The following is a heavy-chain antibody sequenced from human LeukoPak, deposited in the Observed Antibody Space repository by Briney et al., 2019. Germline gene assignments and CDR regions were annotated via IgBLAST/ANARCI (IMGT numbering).Heavy chain of an antibody. V-gene: IGHV4-34*01. J-gene: IGHJ2*01. D-gene: IGHD5-18*01. CDR3: ARGQMGTAMAHGAARYFDL. Sequence: PSETLSRTCAVYGGSFSGYYWSWIRQPPGKGLEWIGEINHSGSTNYNPSLKSRVTISVDTSKNQFSLKLSSVTAADTAVYYCARGQMGTAMAHGAARYFDLWGRGTLVTVSS. CDR2: INHSGST. CDR1: GGSFSGYY.